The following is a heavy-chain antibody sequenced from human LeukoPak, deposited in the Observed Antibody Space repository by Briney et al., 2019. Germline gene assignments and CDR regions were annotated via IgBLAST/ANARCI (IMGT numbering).Heavy chain of an antibody. Sequence: GGSLRLSCAASGFTFSSYSMNWVRQAPGKGLEWVSSISSSSSYIYYADPVKGRFTISRDNAKNSLYLQMNSLRAEDTAVYYCATAAGPEYYYYGMDVWGQGTTVTVSS. D-gene: IGHD6-13*01. CDR3: ATAAGPEYYYYGMDV. CDR1: GFTFSSYS. J-gene: IGHJ6*02. V-gene: IGHV3-21*01. CDR2: ISSSSSYI.